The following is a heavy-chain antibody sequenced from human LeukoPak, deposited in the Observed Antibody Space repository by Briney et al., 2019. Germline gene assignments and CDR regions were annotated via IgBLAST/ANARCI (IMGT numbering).Heavy chain of an antibody. V-gene: IGHV3-30-3*01. CDR1: AFTVTSYP. CDR2: MSYDGSNK. CDR3: ARAEGGYHPFNY. D-gene: IGHD3-16*02. J-gene: IGHJ4*02. Sequence: HPGRSLRLSCAASAFTVTSYPMHWVRQAPGKGLEWVAVMSYDGSNKLYPDSVKGRFTISRDNSKNTLYLQMDSLRAEDTGVYYCARAEGGYHPFNYRGQGALVTVSS.